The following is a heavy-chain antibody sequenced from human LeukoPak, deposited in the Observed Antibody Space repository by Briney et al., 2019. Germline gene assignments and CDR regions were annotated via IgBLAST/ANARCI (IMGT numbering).Heavy chain of an antibody. V-gene: IGHV4-34*01. D-gene: IGHD4-11*01. CDR1: GGSFSGYD. Sequence: SETLSLTCAVYGGSFSGYDCSWIRQPPGKGLEGIGEINHSGSTNYNPSLKSRVTISVHTSKTQFSLKLSSVTAADPAVYYCARSDYSNHVFDSWGPGNLVTVSS. CDR3: ARSDYSNHVFDS. CDR2: INHSGST. J-gene: IGHJ4*02.